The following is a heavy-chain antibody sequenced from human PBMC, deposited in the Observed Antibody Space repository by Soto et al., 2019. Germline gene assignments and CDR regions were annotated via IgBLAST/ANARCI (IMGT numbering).Heavy chain of an antibody. CDR1: GFTFSSYG. CDR3: AKDRAGSSSWYYYGMDV. V-gene: IGHV3-30*18. D-gene: IGHD6-13*01. Sequence: QVQLVESGGGVVQPGRSLRLSCAASGFTFSSYGMHWVRQAPGKGLEWVAVISYDGSNKYYADSVKGRFTISRDNSKNTLYLQMNSLRAEDTAVYYCAKDRAGSSSWYYYGMDVWGQGTTVTVSS. J-gene: IGHJ6*02. CDR2: ISYDGSNK.